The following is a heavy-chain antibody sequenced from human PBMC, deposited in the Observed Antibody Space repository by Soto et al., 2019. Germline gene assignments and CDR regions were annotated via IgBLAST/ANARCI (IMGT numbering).Heavy chain of an antibody. V-gene: IGHV4-31*03. CDR3: ARVGAENTPARSYSDY. J-gene: IGHJ4*02. Sequence: QVQMQASGPGLVKPSETLSLTCTVSGGSISSAGYYWSWIRQHPEKGLEWIGYIYYTGSTYYNPSLQGRVTISVDTSKKQFSLRLSSVTAAGTAVYYCARVGAENTPARSYSDYWGQGTLVTVSS. D-gene: IGHD6-6*01. CDR2: IYYTGST. CDR1: GGSISSAGYY.